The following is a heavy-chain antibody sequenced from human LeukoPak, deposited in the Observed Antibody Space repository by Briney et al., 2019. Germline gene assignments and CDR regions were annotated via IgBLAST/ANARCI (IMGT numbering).Heavy chain of an antibody. V-gene: IGHV1-8*01. CDR2: MNPDSGNT. CDR1: GYTFTSYD. D-gene: IGHD2-2*01. J-gene: IGHJ5*02. CDR3: ARGLHCSKANCRRGEWFDP. Sequence: ASVKVSCKASGYTFTSYDINWVRQATGQGLEWMGWMNPDSGNTGYAQKFQGRVTMTRNASISTAYMELSSLRSEDTAMYYCARGLHCSKANCRRGEWFDPWGQGTPVTVSS.